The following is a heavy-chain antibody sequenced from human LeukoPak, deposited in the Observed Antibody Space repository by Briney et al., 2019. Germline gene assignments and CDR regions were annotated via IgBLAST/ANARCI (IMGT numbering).Heavy chain of an antibody. D-gene: IGHD3-10*01. J-gene: IGHJ6*03. V-gene: IGHV1-2*02. CDR2: INPNSGGT. Sequence: GASVKVSCKASGYTFTGYYMHWVRQAPGQGLEWMGWINPNSGGTNYAQKFQGRVTMTRDTSISTAYMELSRLRSDDTAVYYCARASGPVYYYMDVWGKGTTVTVSS. CDR1: GYTFTGYY. CDR3: ARASGPVYYYMDV.